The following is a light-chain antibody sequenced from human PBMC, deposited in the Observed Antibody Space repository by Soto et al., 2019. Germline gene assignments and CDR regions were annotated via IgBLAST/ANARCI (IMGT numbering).Light chain of an antibody. Sequence: EIELTQSPATLSLSPGERATLSCRASQSVSSYLAWFQQKPGQAPRLLIYDASNRATGIPARFSGSGSGTDFTLTISSLEPEDFAVYYCQQRSNWTRTFGQGTKVDIK. CDR1: QSVSSY. CDR3: QQRSNWTRT. V-gene: IGKV3-11*01. CDR2: DAS. J-gene: IGKJ1*01.